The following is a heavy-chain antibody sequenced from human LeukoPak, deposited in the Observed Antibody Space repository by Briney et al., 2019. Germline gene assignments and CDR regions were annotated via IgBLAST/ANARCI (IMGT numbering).Heavy chain of an antibody. V-gene: IGHV5-51*01. CDR3: ARRGPAAVDY. Sequence: GESLKISFQVSGYSFTTYWIGWVRQMPGKGLEWMGVIYPSDSDTRYSPSFEGQVTISADKSISTAYLQWSSLKASDSAMYYCARRGPAAVDYWGQGTLVTVSS. D-gene: IGHD2-15*01. CDR1: GYSFTTYW. CDR2: IYPSDSDT. J-gene: IGHJ4*02.